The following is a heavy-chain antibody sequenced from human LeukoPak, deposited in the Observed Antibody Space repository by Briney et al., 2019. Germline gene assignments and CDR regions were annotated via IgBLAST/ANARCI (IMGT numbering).Heavy chain of an antibody. V-gene: IGHV4-34*01. D-gene: IGHD6-13*01. Sequence: SETLSLTCAVYGGSFSGYYWSWIRQPLGKGLEWIGEINHSGSTNYNPSLKSRVTISVDTSKNQFSLKLSSVTAADTAVYYCARVHSSGWYFPECWGQGTLVTVSS. J-gene: IGHJ4*02. CDR2: INHSGST. CDR3: ARVHSSGWYFPEC. CDR1: GGSFSGYY.